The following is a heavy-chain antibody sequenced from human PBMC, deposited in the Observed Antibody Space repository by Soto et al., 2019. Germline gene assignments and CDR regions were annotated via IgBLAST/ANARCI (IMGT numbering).Heavy chain of an antibody. V-gene: IGHV1-18*01. J-gene: IGHJ4*02. CDR3: ARDTPPTDY. CDR1: GYTFTSYH. CDR2: ISAYNTNT. Sequence: QVQLVQSGAEVKKPGASVKVSCKTSGYTFTSYHISWVRQAPGQGLEWMGWISAYNTNTNYAQKFQGRVNMTTDTLTSNGYIELRSLRSDDTAVYYCARDTPPTDYWGQGTLVTVSS.